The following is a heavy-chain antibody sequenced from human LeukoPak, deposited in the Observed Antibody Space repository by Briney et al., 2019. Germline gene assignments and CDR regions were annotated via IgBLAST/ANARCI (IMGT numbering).Heavy chain of an antibody. D-gene: IGHD3-16*01. CDR3: AKDGGNWYDSRGNHLMRSYMDV. J-gene: IGHJ6*03. V-gene: IGHV3-30*18. CDR1: GFTFSSHG. CDR2: ISYDSEGN. Sequence: GGTLRLSCAASGFTFSSHGMHWVRQLPGKGLEWVAAISYDSEGNYHVDSVKGRFTISRDNSKNTLYLQMNSLRVEDTAVYYCAKDGGNWYDSRGNHLMRSYMDVWGTGTTVTVSS.